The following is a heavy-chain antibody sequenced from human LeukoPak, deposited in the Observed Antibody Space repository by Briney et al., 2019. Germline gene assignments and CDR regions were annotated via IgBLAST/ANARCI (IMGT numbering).Heavy chain of an antibody. V-gene: IGHV3-21*01. CDR1: GFTFSSYT. D-gene: IGHD3-3*01. CDR3: ARAGVDTSGYYYQGFDY. Sequence: GGSLRLSCAASGFTFSSYTMNWVRQAPGKGLEWVSIISSGSSYIHYADSVKGRFTISRDNAKNSLYLQVNSLTAEDTAVYYCARAGVDTSGYYYQGFDYWGQGTLVTVSS. J-gene: IGHJ4*02. CDR2: ISSGSSYI.